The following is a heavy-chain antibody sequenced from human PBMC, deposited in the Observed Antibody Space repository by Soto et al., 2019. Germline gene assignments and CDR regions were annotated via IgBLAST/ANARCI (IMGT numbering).Heavy chain of an antibody. CDR1: GFTFSSYG. J-gene: IGHJ6*02. Sequence: QVQLVESGGGVVQPGRSLRLSCAASGFTFSSYGMHWVRQAPGNGLEWVAVISYDGSNKFYADSVKGRFTISRDNSKNTLDLQRNSRRAEDTAGYYCAKEGGYYGSGSYSVGENYYGMDVWGQGTTVTVSS. V-gene: IGHV3-30*18. D-gene: IGHD3-10*01. CDR3: AKEGGYYGSGSYSVGENYYGMDV. CDR2: ISYDGSNK.